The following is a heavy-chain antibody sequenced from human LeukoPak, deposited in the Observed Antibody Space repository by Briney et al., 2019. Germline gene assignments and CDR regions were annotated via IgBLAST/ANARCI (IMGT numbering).Heavy chain of an antibody. Sequence: GGSLGLSCSASGFTFTDYSMSWLRQAPGKGREWVSVISRVSTYIYYADSVKGRFTVSRDNAKSSLYLQMTSLRAEDTAVYFCAREGGDGDYYYYMDVWGKGTTVTVSS. CDR2: ISRVSTYI. D-gene: IGHD2-21*02. CDR3: AREGGDGDYYYYMDV. CDR1: GFTFTDYS. J-gene: IGHJ6*03. V-gene: IGHV3-21*01.